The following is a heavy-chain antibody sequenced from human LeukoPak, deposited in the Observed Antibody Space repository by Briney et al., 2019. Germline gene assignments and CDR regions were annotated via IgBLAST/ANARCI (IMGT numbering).Heavy chain of an antibody. CDR1: GFTFSSYE. Sequence: PGGSLRLSCAASGFTFSSYEMNWVRQAPGKGLEWVSGITGSGGNTYHADSVKGRFTISRDNSRNTLYLQMNSLRAEDTAVYYCAKVPVWQQLVDYWGQGTLVTVSS. CDR2: ITGSGGNT. D-gene: IGHD6-13*01. V-gene: IGHV3-23*01. CDR3: AKVPVWQQLVDY. J-gene: IGHJ4*02.